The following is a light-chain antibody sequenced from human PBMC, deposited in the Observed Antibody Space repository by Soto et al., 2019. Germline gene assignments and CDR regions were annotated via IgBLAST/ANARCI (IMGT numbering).Light chain of an antibody. CDR2: TAS. Sequence: DIQLTQAPSSLSASVGDRVTLTCRASQSINIYLNWYQQKPGKAPKLLIHTASNLQSGVPSRFSGSGSGIDFTLTISSLQPDDFATYYCQQSYSTPYSFGQGTKLEIK. CDR3: QQSYSTPYS. J-gene: IGKJ2*01. V-gene: IGKV1-39*01. CDR1: QSINIY.